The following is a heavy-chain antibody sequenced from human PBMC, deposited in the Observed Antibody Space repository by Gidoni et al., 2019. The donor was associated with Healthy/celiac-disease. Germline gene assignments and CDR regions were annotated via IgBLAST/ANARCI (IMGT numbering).Heavy chain of an antibody. V-gene: IGHV7-4-1*02. J-gene: IGHJ4*02. CDR1: GDTFTSYA. D-gene: IGHD6-13*01. CDR2: INTNTGNP. CDR3: ARDASRYSSSWYAPYYFDY. Sequence: QVQLVQSGSELKKPGASVKVSCKASGDTFTSYAMNWVRQAPGQGLEWMGWINTNTGNPTYAQGFTGRFVFSLDTSVSTASLQLSSLKAEDTAVDYCARDASRYSSSWYAPYYFDYWGQGTLVTVSS.